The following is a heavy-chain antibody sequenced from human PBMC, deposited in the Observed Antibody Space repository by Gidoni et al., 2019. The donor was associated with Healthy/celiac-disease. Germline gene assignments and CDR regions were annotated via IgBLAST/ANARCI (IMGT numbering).Heavy chain of an antibody. J-gene: IGHJ3*02. CDR1: GFTFSSYW. CDR3: ARDNLATDDAFDI. V-gene: IGHV3-74*01. Sequence: EVQLVESGGGLVQPGGSLRLSCAAPGFTFSSYWMHWVRQAPGKGLVWVSRINSDGSSTSYADSVKGRFTISRDNAKNTLYLQMNSLRAEDTAVYYCARDNLATDDAFDIWGQGTMVTVSS. CDR2: INSDGSST.